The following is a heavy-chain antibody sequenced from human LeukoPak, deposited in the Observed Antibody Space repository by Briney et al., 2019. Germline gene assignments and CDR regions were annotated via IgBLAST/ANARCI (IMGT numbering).Heavy chain of an antibody. D-gene: IGHD3-3*01. CDR3: AKDAAITIFGVVLDWFDP. V-gene: IGHV3-30*02. Sequence: GGSLRLSCAASGFTFSSYGMHWARQAPGKGLEWVAFIRYDGSNKYYADSVKGRFTISRDNSKNTLYLQMNSLRAEDTAVYYCAKDAAITIFGVVLDWFDPWGQGTLVTVSS. CDR1: GFTFSSYG. CDR2: IRYDGSNK. J-gene: IGHJ5*02.